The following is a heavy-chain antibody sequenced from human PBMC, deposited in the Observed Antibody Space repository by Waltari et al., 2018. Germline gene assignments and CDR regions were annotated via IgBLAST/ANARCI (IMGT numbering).Heavy chain of an antibody. CDR2: MYTSGST. D-gene: IGHD1-7*01. CDR1: GGSISSGSYY. V-gene: IGHV4-61*02. CDR3: ASLGRYTWNYYAFDV. J-gene: IGHJ3*01. Sequence: QVQLQESGPGLVKPSQTLSLTCTVSGGSISSGSYYWSWFRQPAGKGLEWIGRMYTSGSTNYNPSLKSRVTISVDTSKNQFSLKLSSVTAADTAVYYCASLGRYTWNYYAFDVWGQGTKVTVSS.